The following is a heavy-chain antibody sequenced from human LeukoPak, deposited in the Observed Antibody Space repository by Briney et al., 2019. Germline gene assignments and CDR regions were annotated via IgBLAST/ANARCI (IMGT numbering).Heavy chain of an antibody. CDR1: GYTFTGYY. CDR2: INPNSGAT. Sequence: AASVKVSCKASGYTFTGYYIHWVRQAPGQGLEWMGWINPNSGATNYAQKFQGRVTMTRDTSISTAYMELSRLRSDDTALYYCAREAPDYSGKKYHFDYWGQGFLVTVSS. J-gene: IGHJ4*02. CDR3: AREAPDYSGKKYHFDY. D-gene: IGHD4-23*01. V-gene: IGHV1-2*02.